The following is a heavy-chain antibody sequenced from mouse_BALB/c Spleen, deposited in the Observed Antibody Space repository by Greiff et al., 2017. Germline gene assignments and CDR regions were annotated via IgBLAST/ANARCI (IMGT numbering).Heavy chain of an antibody. D-gene: IGHD2-1*01. CDR2: IDPETGGT. CDR1: GYTFTDYE. Sequence: VQLQQSGAELVRPGASVTLSCKASGYTFTDYEMHWVKQTPVHGLEWIGAIDPETGGTAYNQKFKGKATLTADKSSSTAYMELRSLTSEDSAVYYCTRDGTYVNGYYFDYWGQGTTLTVSS. J-gene: IGHJ2*01. CDR3: TRDGTYVNGYYFDY. V-gene: IGHV1-15*01.